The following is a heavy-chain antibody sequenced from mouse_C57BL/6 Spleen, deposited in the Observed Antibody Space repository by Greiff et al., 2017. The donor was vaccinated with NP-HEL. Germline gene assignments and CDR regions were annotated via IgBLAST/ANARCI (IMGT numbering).Heavy chain of an antibody. V-gene: IGHV1-53*01. CDR3: ARGGLYYYGSHWYFDV. CDR2: INPSNGGT. J-gene: IGHJ1*03. Sequence: QVQLQQPGTELVKPGASVKLSCKASGYTFTSYWMHWVKQRPGQGLEWIGNINPSNGGTNYNEKFKSKATLTVDKSSSTAYMQLSSLTSEDSAVYYCARGGLYYYGSHWYFDVWGTGTTVTVSS. CDR1: GYTFTSYW. D-gene: IGHD1-1*01.